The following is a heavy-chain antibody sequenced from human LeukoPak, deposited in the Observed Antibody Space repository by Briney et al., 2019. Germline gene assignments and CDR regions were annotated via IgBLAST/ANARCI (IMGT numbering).Heavy chain of an antibody. CDR2: ISGSGGGT. V-gene: IGHV3-23*01. CDR3: AKDHCTNGVCYFDY. CDR1: GFTFSTYA. D-gene: IGHD2-8*01. Sequence: PGGSLRLSCAASGFTFSTYAMSWVRRAPGKRLEWVSAISGSGGGTYYADSVKGRFTISRDNSKNTLYLQMDSLRAEDTAVYHCAKDHCTNGVCYFDYWGQGTLVTVSS. J-gene: IGHJ4*02.